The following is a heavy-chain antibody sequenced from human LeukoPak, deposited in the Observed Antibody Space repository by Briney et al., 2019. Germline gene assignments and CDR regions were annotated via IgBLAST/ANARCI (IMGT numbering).Heavy chain of an antibody. J-gene: IGHJ4*02. CDR3: ARAGDSSGYYYNFDC. Sequence: PSETLSLTCTVSGGSIRSFYWSWIRQPAGKGLEWIGRIHTSVCTNYNPFLKSRITMSVDTSKNQFSLKLSSVTAADTAVYYCARAGDSSGYYYNFDCWGQGTLVTVSS. CDR2: IHTSVCT. CDR1: GGSIRSFY. D-gene: IGHD3-22*01. V-gene: IGHV4-4*07.